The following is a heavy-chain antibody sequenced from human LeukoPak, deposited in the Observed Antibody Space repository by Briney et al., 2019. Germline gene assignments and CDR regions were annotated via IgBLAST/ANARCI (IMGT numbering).Heavy chain of an antibody. CDR2: INPNSGGT. D-gene: IGHD6-19*01. V-gene: IGHV1-2*02. Sequence: ASVKVSCKASGYTFTGYYMHWVRQAPGQGLEWMGWINPNSGGTNYAQKFQGRVTMTRDTSISTAYMELRSLRSDDTAVYYCARDRSYSSGWYLSDYWGQGTLVTVSS. CDR1: GYTFTGYY. J-gene: IGHJ4*02. CDR3: ARDRSYSSGWYLSDY.